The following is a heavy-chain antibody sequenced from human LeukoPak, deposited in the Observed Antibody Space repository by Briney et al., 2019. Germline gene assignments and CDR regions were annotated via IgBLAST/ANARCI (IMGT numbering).Heavy chain of an antibody. D-gene: IGHD3/OR15-3a*01. CDR2: ITSSSSYI. J-gene: IGHJ5*02. Sequence: PGGSLRLSCAASGFTFSAYSMNWVRQAPGKGLEWVSSITSSSSYIYYADSVKGRFIISRDNAKNSLYLQMGSLRAEDTAVYYCARDLWAGVITTANNWFDPWGQGTLVTVSS. V-gene: IGHV3-21*01. CDR1: GFTFSAYS. CDR3: ARDLWAGVITTANNWFDP.